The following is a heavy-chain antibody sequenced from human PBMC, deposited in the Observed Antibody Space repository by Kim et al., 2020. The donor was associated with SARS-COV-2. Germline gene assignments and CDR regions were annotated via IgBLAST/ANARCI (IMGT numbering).Heavy chain of an antibody. Sequence: GGSLRLSCAASGFTFSGYGMHWVRQAPGKGLEWLAVISFDGNKKYYAHSVKGRFIISRDNSRNTLSLQMNSLRAEDTAVYYCVKESTVTSRAMDYFYATDVWGPGTTVIGSS. CDR3: VKESTVTSRAMDYFYATDV. J-gene: IGHJ6*01. CDR2: ISFDGNKK. D-gene: IGHD4-17*01. CDR1: GFTFSGYG. V-gene: IGHV3-30*18.